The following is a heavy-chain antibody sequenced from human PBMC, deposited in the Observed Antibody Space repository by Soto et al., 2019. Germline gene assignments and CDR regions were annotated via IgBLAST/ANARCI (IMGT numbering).Heavy chain of an antibody. CDR3: AIDFITIFGVGGRAFDI. V-gene: IGHV3-23*01. D-gene: IGHD3-3*01. CDR2: ISASGGSA. CDR1: GFAFSNYA. J-gene: IGHJ3*02. Sequence: EVQLLESGGGLVQPGGSLRLSCAASGFAFSNYAMNWVRQAPGKGLEWVSVISASGGSAYYADSVKGRFTISRDNSKNTLFLQMNSLRAEDTAVYYCAIDFITIFGVGGRAFDIWGQGTMVTVSS.